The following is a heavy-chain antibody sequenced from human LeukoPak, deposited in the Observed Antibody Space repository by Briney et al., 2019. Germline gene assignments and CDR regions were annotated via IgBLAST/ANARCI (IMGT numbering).Heavy chain of an antibody. CDR3: ARVGKDHGDYVGVFDI. D-gene: IGHD4-17*01. Sequence: SQTLSLTCAVSGGSISSGGYSWSWIRQPPGKGLEWIGYIYHSGSTYYNPSLKSRVTISVDRSKNQFSLKLSSVTAADTAVYYCARVGKDHGDYVGVFDIWGQGTMVTVSS. V-gene: IGHV4-30-2*01. CDR2: IYHSGST. CDR1: GGSISSGGYS. J-gene: IGHJ3*02.